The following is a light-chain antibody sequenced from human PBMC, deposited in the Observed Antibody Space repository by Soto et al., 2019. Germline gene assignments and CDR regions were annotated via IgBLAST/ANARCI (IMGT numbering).Light chain of an antibody. CDR3: QQYYSAHHT. Sequence: DIQMTQSPSTLSASVGDRVTITCRASQSISGWLDWYQQKPGKAPKLMIYDASSWESGVPSRFSGSGSGTEFNLTISSLQPDDLATYYRQQYYSAHHTFGQGTKLEI. V-gene: IGKV1-5*01. J-gene: IGKJ2*01. CDR2: DAS. CDR1: QSISGW.